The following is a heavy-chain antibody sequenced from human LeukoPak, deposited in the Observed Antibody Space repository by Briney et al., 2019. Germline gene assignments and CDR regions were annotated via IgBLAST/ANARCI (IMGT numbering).Heavy chain of an antibody. CDR3: ARCTASCYANAFDV. CDR2: INGGGDAT. Sequence: GGSLRLSCAASGFTFRSYWMHWVRQAPGKGLEWVSAINGGGDATEYADSVKGRFTISRDNSKNTLYLQMNSLRPDDTAVYYCARCTASCYANAFDVWGQGTLLTVSS. CDR1: GFTFRSYW. D-gene: IGHD2-2*01. J-gene: IGHJ3*01. V-gene: IGHV3-23*01.